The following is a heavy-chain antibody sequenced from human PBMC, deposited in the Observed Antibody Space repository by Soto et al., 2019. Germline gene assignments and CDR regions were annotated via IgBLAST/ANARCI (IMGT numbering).Heavy chain of an antibody. Sequence: SQTLSLTCAIYGDSVSSDSAAWNWIRQSPSRGLEWLGRTYYHSKWYNDYAVSVEGRITFNPDTSKNQVSLQLNSVTPEDTAVYYCVRDRRGSYSGLTGYFYYYGMVVWGQGTTVTVSS. CDR2: TYYHSKWYN. CDR1: GDSVSSDSAA. D-gene: IGHD1-26*01. CDR3: VRDRRGSYSGLTGYFYYYGMVV. V-gene: IGHV6-1*01. J-gene: IGHJ6*02.